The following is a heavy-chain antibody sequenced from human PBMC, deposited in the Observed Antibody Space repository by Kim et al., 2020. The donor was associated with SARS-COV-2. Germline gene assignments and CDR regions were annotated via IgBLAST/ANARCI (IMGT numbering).Heavy chain of an antibody. J-gene: IGHJ4*02. D-gene: IGHD3-10*01. CDR3: TVTSPKDY. CDR2: SDAT. Sequence: SDATAYAASVKGRFTISRDDSKNTAYLQMNSLKTEDTAVYYCTVTSPKDYWGQGTLVTVSS. V-gene: IGHV3-73*01.